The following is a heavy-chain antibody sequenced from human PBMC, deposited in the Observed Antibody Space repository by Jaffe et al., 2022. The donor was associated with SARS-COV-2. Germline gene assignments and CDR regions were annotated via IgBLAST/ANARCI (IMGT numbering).Heavy chain of an antibody. Sequence: QVQLQESGPGLVKPSQTLSLTCTVSGGSISSGSYYWSWIRQPAGKGLEWIGRIYTSGSTNYNPSLKSRVTISVDTSKNQFSLKLSSVTAADTAVYYCARAADYYGSGSYFPAEYYFDYWGQGTLVTVSS. CDR1: GGSISSGSYY. CDR2: IYTSGST. CDR3: ARAADYYGSGSYFPAEYYFDY. J-gene: IGHJ4*02. D-gene: IGHD3-10*01. V-gene: IGHV4-61*02.